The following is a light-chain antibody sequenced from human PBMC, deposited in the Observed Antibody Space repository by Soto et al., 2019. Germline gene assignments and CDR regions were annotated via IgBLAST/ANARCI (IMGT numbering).Light chain of an antibody. Sequence: EIVLTQSPGTLSLSPGERATFSCRASQSVSSNYLAWYQQKPGQAPRLLIYGAFKRATGIPDRFSGSGSGTDFTLTISRMESEDFAVYCCQQYGSSPRTFGQGAKVDIK. CDR2: GAF. CDR1: QSVSSNY. CDR3: QQYGSSPRT. V-gene: IGKV3-20*01. J-gene: IGKJ1*01.